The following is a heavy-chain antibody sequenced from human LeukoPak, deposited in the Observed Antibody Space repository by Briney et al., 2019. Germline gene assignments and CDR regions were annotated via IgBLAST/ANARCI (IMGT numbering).Heavy chain of an antibody. D-gene: IGHD6-6*01. J-gene: IGHJ6*03. CDR2: ISSSGSTI. CDR1: GFTFSDYY. V-gene: IGHV3-11*01. Sequence: PGGSLRLSCAASGFTFSDYYMSWIRQAPGKGLEWVSYISSSGSTIYYADSVKGRFTISRDNAKNSLYLQMNSLRAEDTAVYYCARDSLSYLFDYYYYYMDVWGKGTTVTVSS. CDR3: ARDSLSYLFDYYYYYMDV.